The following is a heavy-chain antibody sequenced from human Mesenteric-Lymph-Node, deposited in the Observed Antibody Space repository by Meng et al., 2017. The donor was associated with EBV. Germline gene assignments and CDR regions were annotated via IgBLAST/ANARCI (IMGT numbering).Heavy chain of an antibody. CDR2: IYHGGST. D-gene: IGHD1-26*01. CDR3: ARGEIVRGEWYFDL. CDR1: GGSINWSNS. J-gene: IGHJ2*01. Sequence: PSRTTSVTCVVYGGSINWSNSLSWLRHSPWNGRELIGEIYHGGSTNYNPSLKSRVTMSVDKSQNQFSRKLTSVTAADRAIYYCARGEIVRGEWYFDLWGRGTLVTVSS. V-gene: IGHV4-4*02.